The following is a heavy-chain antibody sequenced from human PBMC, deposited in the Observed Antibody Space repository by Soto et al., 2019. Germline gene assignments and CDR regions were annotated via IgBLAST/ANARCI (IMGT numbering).Heavy chain of an antibody. CDR2: INPNSGGT. Sequence: QVQLVQSGAEVKKPGASVKVSCKASGYTFTGYYMHWVRQAPGQGLEWMGWINPNSGGTNYAQKFQGWVTMTRDTSISTAYMELGRLRSDDTAVYYCARSSLFDHSTEPRSGLDYWGQGTLVTVSS. CDR1: GYTFTGYY. D-gene: IGHD3-10*02. J-gene: IGHJ4*02. V-gene: IGHV1-2*04. CDR3: ARSSLFDHSTEPRSGLDY.